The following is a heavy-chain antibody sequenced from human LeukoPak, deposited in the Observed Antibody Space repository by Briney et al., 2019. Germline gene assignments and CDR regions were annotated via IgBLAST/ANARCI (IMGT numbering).Heavy chain of an antibody. J-gene: IGHJ5*02. V-gene: IGHV1-18*03. Sequence: ASVKVSCKASGYTFASYGISWVRQAPGQGLEWMGWISAYNGNTNYAQKLQGRVTMTTDTSTSTAYMELRSLRSDDMAVYYCARSVAAAGTRSPFDPWGQGTLVTVSS. CDR1: GYTFASYG. D-gene: IGHD6-13*01. CDR3: ARSVAAAGTRSPFDP. CDR2: ISAYNGNT.